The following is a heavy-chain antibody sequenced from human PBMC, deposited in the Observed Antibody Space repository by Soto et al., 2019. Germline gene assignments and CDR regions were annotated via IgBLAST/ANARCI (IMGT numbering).Heavy chain of an antibody. D-gene: IGHD3-16*01. J-gene: IGHJ4*02. CDR2: TYYRSRWYN. Sequence: SQTLSLTCAISGDSVSGNSAAWNWIRQSPSRGLEWLGRTYYRSRWYNDYAVSVKSRITVTPDTSKNQFSLHLNSVTPEDTAVYYCARESPYYVSSDSYLDYGGQGALVTVPS. V-gene: IGHV6-1*01. CDR1: GDSVSGNSAA. CDR3: ARESPYYVSSDSYLDY.